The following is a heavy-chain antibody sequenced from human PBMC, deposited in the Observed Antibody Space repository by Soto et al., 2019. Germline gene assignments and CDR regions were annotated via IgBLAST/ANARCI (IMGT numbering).Heavy chain of an antibody. CDR3: ARVVPGAEAWFGP. CDR1: GYTFSNYG. Sequence: ASVKVSCKTSGYTFSNYGITWVRQAPGQPLEWLGWISLYSDGANYAQKFQGRVSMTTDTSTTTAYMELRSLRSDDTAVYYCARVVPGAEAWFGPWGQGTLVTVS. V-gene: IGHV1-18*01. J-gene: IGHJ5*02. D-gene: IGHD2-2*01. CDR2: ISLYSDGA.